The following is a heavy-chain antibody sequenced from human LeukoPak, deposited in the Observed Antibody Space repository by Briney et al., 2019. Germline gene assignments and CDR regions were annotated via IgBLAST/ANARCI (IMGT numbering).Heavy chain of an antibody. D-gene: IGHD3-10*01. V-gene: IGHV3-48*01. J-gene: IGHJ6*02. CDR3: AGEARGVITAKGDV. CDR1: GFTFSSYS. Sequence: GGSLRLSCAASGFTFSSYSMNWVRQAPGKGLEWVSYISSSSSTIYYADSVKGRFTISRDNAKNSLYLQMNSLRAEDTAVYYCAGEARGVITAKGDVWGQGTTVTVSS. CDR2: ISSSSSTI.